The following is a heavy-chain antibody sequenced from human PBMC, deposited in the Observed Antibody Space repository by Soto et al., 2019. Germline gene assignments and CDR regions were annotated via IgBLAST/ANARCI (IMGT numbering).Heavy chain of an antibody. V-gene: IGHV3-23*01. CDR3: AKGDTVQYSLSSSWYSPFDY. J-gene: IGHJ4*02. CDR1: GFTFSSYA. D-gene: IGHD6-13*01. Sequence: PGGSLRLSCAASGFTFSSYAMSWVRQAPGKGLEWVSAISGSGGSTYYADSAKGRFTISRDNSKNTLYLQMNSLRAEDTAVYYCAKGDTVQYSLSSSWYSPFDYWGQGTLVTVSS. CDR2: ISGSGGST.